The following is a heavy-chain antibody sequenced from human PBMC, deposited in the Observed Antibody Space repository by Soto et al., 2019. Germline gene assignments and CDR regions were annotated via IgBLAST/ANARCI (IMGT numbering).Heavy chain of an antibody. CDR2: ISWNSGSI. CDR3: VKDKWDKNTWYLDY. Sequence: EVQLVESGGTLVEPGRSLRLSCAASGFTFDDYAMHWVRQAPGKGLEWVASISWNSGSIGYADSVKGRFTTSRDNSKNSLSLQVNSMRPEDRALDYCVKDKWDKNTWYLDYWGQGTLVTVSS. D-gene: IGHD6-13*01. J-gene: IGHJ4*02. CDR1: GFTFDDYA. V-gene: IGHV3-9*01.